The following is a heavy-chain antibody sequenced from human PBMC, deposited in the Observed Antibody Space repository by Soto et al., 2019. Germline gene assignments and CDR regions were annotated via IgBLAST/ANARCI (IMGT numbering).Heavy chain of an antibody. CDR1: GGFLSSFY. V-gene: IGHV4-59*08. Sequence: QVQLQESGPGLVKPSETLSLTCTVSGGFLSSFYWSWIRQPPGKGLEWIGYINNSGSTKYNPNLKSRVTISVHTSKNQFSLKLSSVTAADTAVYSCAREYSSGWHTWFDPWGQGTLVTVSS. CDR3: AREYSSGWHTWFDP. CDR2: INNSGST. D-gene: IGHD6-19*01. J-gene: IGHJ5*02.